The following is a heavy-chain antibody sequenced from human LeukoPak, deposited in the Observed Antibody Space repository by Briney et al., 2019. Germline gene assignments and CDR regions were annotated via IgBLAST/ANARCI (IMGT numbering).Heavy chain of an antibody. CDR1: GDSVSSNSVT. CDR3: ARRLTQYDCFDP. J-gene: IGHJ5*02. V-gene: IGHV6-1*01. CDR2: TYYRSTWYN. D-gene: IGHD2-2*01. Sequence: SQTLSLTCAISGDSVSSNSVTWNWIRQSPSRGLEWLGRTYYRSTWYNDYAVSVRDRITVNPDTSKNQFSLHLNSVTPEDTAVYYCARRLTQYDCFDPWGQGILVTVSS.